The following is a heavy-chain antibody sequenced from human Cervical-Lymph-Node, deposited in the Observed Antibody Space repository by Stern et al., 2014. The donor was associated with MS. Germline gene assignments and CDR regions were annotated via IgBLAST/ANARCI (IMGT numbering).Heavy chain of an antibody. J-gene: IGHJ5*02. CDR2: IIPIFATA. CDR1: GDSFNTHS. D-gene: IGHD2-15*01. V-gene: IGHV1-69*01. CDR3: ATDVVRDLTPPA. Sequence: QVQLMQSGAEVKKPGSSVKVSCKASGDSFNTHSFCWVRQAPGQGLEWMGGIIPIFATANYAQKFQGRVTFTADESTSTVYMELTSLRSEDTAIYYCATDVVRDLTPPAWGQGTLVTVSS.